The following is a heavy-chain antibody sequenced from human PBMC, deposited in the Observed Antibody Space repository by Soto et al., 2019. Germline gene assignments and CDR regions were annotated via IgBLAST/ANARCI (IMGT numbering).Heavy chain of an antibody. J-gene: IGHJ2*01. CDR3: ARESHDILTGPPWVWYFDL. V-gene: IGHV4-34*01. CDR1: GGSFSGYY. Sequence: QVQLQQWGAGPLRPLETLSLTCGVSGGSFSGYYCAWIRQSLGKGLEWIGEINDRGSINYNPSLKSRVSMSVDTSKNHCSLTLRSVTAADTAVYYCARESHDILTGPPWVWYFDLWGRGTLVTVSS. D-gene: IGHD3-9*01. CDR2: INDRGSI.